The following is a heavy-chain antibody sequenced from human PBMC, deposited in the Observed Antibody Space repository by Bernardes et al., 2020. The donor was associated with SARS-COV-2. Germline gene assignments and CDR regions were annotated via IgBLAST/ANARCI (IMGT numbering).Heavy chain of an antibody. CDR1: GYSVTRHW. CDR3: ATHSDSSERGAFDL. J-gene: IGHJ3*01. Sequence: GACLKISSHDSGYSVTRHWIAWVRPIPGKGLEWMGMIYPDDSETRFSPSFQGRVTISADKSINTAYLQWTSLKASDTAMYYCATHSDSSERGAFDLWGQGTLVTVSS. CDR2: IYPDDSET. V-gene: IGHV5-51*01. D-gene: IGHD6-6*01.